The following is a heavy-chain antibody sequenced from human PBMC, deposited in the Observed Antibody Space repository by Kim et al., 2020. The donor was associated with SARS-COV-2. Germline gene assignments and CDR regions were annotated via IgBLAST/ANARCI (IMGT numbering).Heavy chain of an antibody. CDR3: AKGTAYRGGWAGGIDY. V-gene: IGHV3-23*01. CDR1: GFTFSSYA. J-gene: IGHJ4*02. D-gene: IGHD3-16*01. Sequence: GGSLRLSCAASGFTFSSYAMSWVRQAPGKGLEWVSAISGSGGSTYYADSVKGRFTISRDNSKNTLYLQMNSLRAEDTAVYYCAKGTAYRGGWAGGIDYWGQGTLVTVSS. CDR2: ISGSGGST.